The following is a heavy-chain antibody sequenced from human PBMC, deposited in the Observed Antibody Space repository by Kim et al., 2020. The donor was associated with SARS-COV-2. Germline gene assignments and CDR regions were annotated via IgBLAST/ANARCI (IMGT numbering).Heavy chain of an antibody. V-gene: IGHV3-7*01. Sequence: GGSLRLSCAASGFTFSSYWMSWVRQAPGKGLEWVANIKKDGSEKYYVDSVKGRFTISRDNAKNSLYLQMNSLRAEDTAVYYCARDQSRITIFGVVINYYYLDVWGKGATVT. J-gene: IGHJ6*03. CDR3: ARDQSRITIFGVVINYYYLDV. CDR1: GFTFSSYW. CDR2: IKKDGSEK. D-gene: IGHD3-3*01.